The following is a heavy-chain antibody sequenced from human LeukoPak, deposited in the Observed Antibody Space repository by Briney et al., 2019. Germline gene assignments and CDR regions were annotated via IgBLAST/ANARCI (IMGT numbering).Heavy chain of an antibody. J-gene: IGHJ4*02. Sequence: SETLSLTCTVSGGSISGYYLTWIRQPPGKGLEWIGSIYYSGSTYYNPSLKSRVTISVDTSKNQFSLKLSSVTAADTAVYYCARHVDSSGWANYWGQGTLVTVSS. CDR1: GGSISGYY. D-gene: IGHD6-19*01. CDR2: IYYSGST. CDR3: ARHVDSSGWANY. V-gene: IGHV4-59*05.